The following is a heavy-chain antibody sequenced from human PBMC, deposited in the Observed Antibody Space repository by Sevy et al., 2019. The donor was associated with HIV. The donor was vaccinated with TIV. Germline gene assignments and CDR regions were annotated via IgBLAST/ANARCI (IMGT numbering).Heavy chain of an antibody. J-gene: IGHJ5*02. D-gene: IGHD6-19*01. Sequence: SETLSLTCTVSGGSISSYYWSWIRQPPGKGLEWIGYIYYSGSTNYNHSLKSRVTISVDTSKNQFSLELSSVTAADTAVYYCARDEGWFNWFDPWGQGTLVTVSS. CDR1: GGSISSYY. V-gene: IGHV4-59*01. CDR3: ARDEGWFNWFDP. CDR2: IYYSGST.